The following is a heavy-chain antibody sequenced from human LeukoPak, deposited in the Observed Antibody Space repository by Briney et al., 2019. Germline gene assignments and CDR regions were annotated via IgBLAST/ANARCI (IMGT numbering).Heavy chain of an antibody. CDR1: GGTFSSYA. CDR2: IIPIFGTA. V-gene: IGHV1-69*13. Sequence: VASVKVSCKASGGTFSSYAISWVRQAPGQGLEWMGGIIPIFGTANYAQKFQGRVTITADESTSTAYMELSSLRSEDTAVYYCAREGGYSSSSLDDYWGQGTLVTVSS. D-gene: IGHD6-6*01. CDR3: AREGGYSSSSLDDY. J-gene: IGHJ4*02.